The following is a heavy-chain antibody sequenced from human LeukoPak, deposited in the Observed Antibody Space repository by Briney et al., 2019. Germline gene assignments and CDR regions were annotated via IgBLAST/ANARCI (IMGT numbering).Heavy chain of an antibody. Sequence: KSGGSLRLSCAVSGFTFTSYDMDWVRQAPGEGLEWVSSISSSSTYIYYADSVKGRFTISRDNARDSLYLQMNSLRAEDTAVYYCVSDLYGSGRYQRDYWGQGTLVTVSS. CDR1: GFTFTSYD. V-gene: IGHV3-21*01. CDR2: ISSSSTYI. CDR3: VSDLYGSGRYQRDY. J-gene: IGHJ4*02. D-gene: IGHD3-10*01.